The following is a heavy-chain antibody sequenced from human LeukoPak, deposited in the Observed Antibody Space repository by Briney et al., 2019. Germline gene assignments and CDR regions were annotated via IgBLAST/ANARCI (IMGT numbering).Heavy chain of an antibody. CDR2: IIPIFGTA. Sequence: GASVKVSCKASGGTFSSYAISWVRQAPGQGLEWMGGIIPIFGTANYAQKFQGRVTITADESTSTAYMELSSLRSEDTAVYYCARDKGGITMVRGVTPYYFDYWGQGTLVTVSS. CDR1: GGTFSSYA. CDR3: ARDKGGITMVRGVTPYYFDY. D-gene: IGHD3-10*01. V-gene: IGHV1-69*13. J-gene: IGHJ4*02.